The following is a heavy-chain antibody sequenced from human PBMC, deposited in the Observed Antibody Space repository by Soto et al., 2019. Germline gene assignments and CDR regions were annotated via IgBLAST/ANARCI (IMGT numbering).Heavy chain of an antibody. V-gene: IGHV1-2*04. CDR3: ARDPYHVLMVNAPNLYGMDV. CDR1: GYTFTSYA. J-gene: IGHJ6*02. Sequence: ASVKVSCKASGYTFTSYAMHWVRQAPGQRLEWMGWINPDSGNTNYAQKFQGWVTMTRDTSISTAYMELSRLRSDDTAVYYCARDPYHVLMVNAPNLYGMDVWGQGTTVTVSS. D-gene: IGHD2-8*01. CDR2: INPDSGNT.